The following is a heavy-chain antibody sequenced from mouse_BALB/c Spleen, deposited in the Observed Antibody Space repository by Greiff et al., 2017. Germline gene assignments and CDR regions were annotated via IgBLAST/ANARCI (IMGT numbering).Heavy chain of an antibody. CDR3: ARDIDYGSGYFDY. J-gene: IGHJ2*01. V-gene: IGHV5-9-4*01. D-gene: IGHD1-1*01. CDR2: ISSGGSYT. CDR1: GFTFSSYA. Sequence: DVMLVESGGGLVKPGGSLKLSCAASGFTFSSYAMSWVRQSPEKRLEWVAEISSGGSYTYYPDTVTGRFTISRDNAKNTLYLEMSSLRSEDTAMYYCARDIDYGSGYFDYWGQGTTLTVSS.